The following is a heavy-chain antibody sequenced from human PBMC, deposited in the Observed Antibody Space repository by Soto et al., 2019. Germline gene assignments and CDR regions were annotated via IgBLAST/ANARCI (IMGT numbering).Heavy chain of an antibody. V-gene: IGHV4-59*01. Sequence: QVQLQESGPGLVKPSETLSLTCTVSGGSISSFSWSWIRQPPGKGLEYIGNVYYSGNTNYNPSPKSRVIVSVDTSKNPFSLRLSSVTAADTAVYYCARARYTDFDYWGQGTPVTVSS. D-gene: IGHD5-18*01. J-gene: IGHJ4*02. CDR1: GGSISSFS. CDR2: VYYSGNT. CDR3: ARARYTDFDY.